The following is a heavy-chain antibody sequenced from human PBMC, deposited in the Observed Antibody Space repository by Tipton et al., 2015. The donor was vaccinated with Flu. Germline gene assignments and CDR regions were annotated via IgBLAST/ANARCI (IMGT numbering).Heavy chain of an antibody. Sequence: TLSLTCTVSGGSISSSSYYWGWIRQPPGKGLEWIPSIYYSGSTYYNPSLKSRVTISVDTSKNQFSLKLSSVTAADTAVYYCARVMRTGYYKYFDYWGQGTLVTVSS. J-gene: IGHJ4*02. CDR1: GGSISSSSYY. D-gene: IGHD3-9*01. CDR2: IYYSGST. CDR3: ARVMRTGYYKYFDY. V-gene: IGHV4-39*07.